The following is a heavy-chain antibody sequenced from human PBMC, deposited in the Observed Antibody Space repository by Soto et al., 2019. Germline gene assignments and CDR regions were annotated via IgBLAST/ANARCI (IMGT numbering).Heavy chain of an antibody. V-gene: IGHV1-18*01. CDR1: AYTFTNYG. Sequence: ASAKVSCKTSAYTFTNYGISWVRQAPGQGHEWMGWITTDKGKTTYAQKIQDKDTMTTDTPTSTAYMEMRSLRADDTAMYYCANRAPAFDYGAREPWSPSPQ. CDR2: ITTDKGKT. CDR3: ANRAPAFDY. J-gene: IGHJ4*02.